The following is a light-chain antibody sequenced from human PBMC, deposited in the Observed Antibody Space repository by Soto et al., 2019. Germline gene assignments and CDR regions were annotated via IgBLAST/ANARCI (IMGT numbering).Light chain of an antibody. CDR2: GAS. Sequence: EIVLTQSPGTLSLSPGERATLSCRASQSVSSSYLAWYQQKPGQAPRLLIYGASSRATGIPDRFSGSGSGTDFTLTISRLVPEDFAVYYCQQYGSSPQTFGQRTKVEIK. J-gene: IGKJ1*01. CDR3: QQYGSSPQT. V-gene: IGKV3-20*01. CDR1: QSVSSSY.